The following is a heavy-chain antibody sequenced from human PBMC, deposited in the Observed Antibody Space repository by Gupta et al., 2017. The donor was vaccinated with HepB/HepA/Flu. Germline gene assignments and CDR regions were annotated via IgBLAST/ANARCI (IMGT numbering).Heavy chain of an antibody. CDR2: ISSSSSYI. V-gene: IGHV3-21*01. D-gene: IGHD2-2*01. Sequence: EVQLVESGGGLVKPGGSLRLSCAASGFTFSSYSMNWVRQAPGKGLEWVSSISSSSSYIYYADSVKGRFTISRDNAKNSLYLQMNSLRAEDTAVYYCAREVDCSSTSCYLNYYYYYYMDVWGKGTTVTVSS. CDR3: AREVDCSSTSCYLNYYYYYYMDV. J-gene: IGHJ6*03. CDR1: GFTFSSYS.